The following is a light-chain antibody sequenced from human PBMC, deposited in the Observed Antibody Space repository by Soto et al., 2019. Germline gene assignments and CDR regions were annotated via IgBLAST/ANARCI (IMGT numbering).Light chain of an antibody. J-gene: IGKJ3*01. V-gene: IGKV3-15*01. CDR2: GAS. CDR3: EHYNNWPT. CDR1: QSVSSN. Sequence: EIVMTQSPATLSVSPGERATLSCRASQSVSSNLAWYQQKPGQAPRLLIYGASTRATGIPARFSGSGSGREFTLTIGILQYEGFKVYYGEHYNNWPTVGPGTKVDIK.